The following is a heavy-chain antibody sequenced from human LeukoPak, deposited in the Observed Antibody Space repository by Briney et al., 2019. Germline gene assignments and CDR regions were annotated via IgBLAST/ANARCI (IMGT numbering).Heavy chain of an antibody. J-gene: IGHJ4*02. CDR2: IYHSGST. D-gene: IGHD3-22*01. CDR3: AREILYDSTGYYL. Sequence: SETLSLTCTVSGYSINSGYYWGWIRQPPGKGLEWIGSIYHSGSTYYNPSLKSRVTISVDTSKNQFSLKLRSVTAADTAAYYCAREILYDSTGYYLWGQGTLVTVSS. CDR1: GYSINSGYY. V-gene: IGHV4-38-2*02.